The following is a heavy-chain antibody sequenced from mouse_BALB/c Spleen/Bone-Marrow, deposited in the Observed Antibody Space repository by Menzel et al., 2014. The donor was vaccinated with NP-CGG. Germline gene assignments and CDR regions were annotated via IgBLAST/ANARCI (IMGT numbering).Heavy chain of an antibody. V-gene: IGHV5-12-1*01. CDR1: GFAFSSYD. Sequence: EVKLEESGGGLVKPGGSLKLSCAASGFAFSSYDMSWVRQTPEKRLEWVAYISSGDGSTYYADTVKGRFTISRDNAKNTLYLQMSSLKSEDTAMYYCARQILRGFGYWGQGTPVTVSA. CDR2: ISSGDGST. CDR3: ARQILRGFGY. J-gene: IGHJ3*02. D-gene: IGHD1-1*01.